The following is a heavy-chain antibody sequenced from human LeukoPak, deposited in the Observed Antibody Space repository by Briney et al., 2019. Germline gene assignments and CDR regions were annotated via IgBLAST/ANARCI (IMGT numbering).Heavy chain of an antibody. CDR2: INPNSGGT. CDR1: GYTFTGYY. CDR3: ARDWGRCSSTSCSVAFDI. J-gene: IGHJ3*02. Sequence: ASVKVSCKASGYTFTGYYMHWVRQAPGQGLEWMGWINPNSGGTNYAQKFQGRVTMTRDTSISTAYMELSRLRSDDTAVYYCARDWGRCSSTSCSVAFDIWGQGTMVTVSS. V-gene: IGHV1-2*02. D-gene: IGHD2-2*01.